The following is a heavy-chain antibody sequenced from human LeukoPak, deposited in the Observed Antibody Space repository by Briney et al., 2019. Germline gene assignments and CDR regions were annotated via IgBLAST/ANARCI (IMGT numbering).Heavy chain of an antibody. D-gene: IGHD1-26*01. CDR2: IYSGGST. CDR3: ARAAPYSGSYQVHYYYYMDV. CDR1: GFTVSSNY. J-gene: IGHJ6*03. Sequence: PGGSLRLSCAASGFTVSSNYMSWVRQAPGKGLEWVSVIYSGGSTYYADSVKGRFTISRDNSKNTLYLQMNSLRAEDTAVYYCARAAPYSGSYQVHYYYYMDVWGKGTTVTISS. V-gene: IGHV3-66*01.